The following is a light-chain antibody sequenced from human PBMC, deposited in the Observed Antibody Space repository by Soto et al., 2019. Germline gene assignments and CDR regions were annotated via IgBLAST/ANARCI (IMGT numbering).Light chain of an antibody. CDR1: QLVVTSY. V-gene: IGKV3-15*01. J-gene: IGKJ1*01. CDR2: GAS. CDR3: QQYNNWPRT. Sequence: EIVLTQSPGTLSLSPGERATLSCRASQLVVTSYLAWYQHKPGQAPRLLTYGASTRATGIPARFIGSGSGTEFTLTIGSLQSEDFAVYYCQQYNNWPRTFGQGTKVDIK.